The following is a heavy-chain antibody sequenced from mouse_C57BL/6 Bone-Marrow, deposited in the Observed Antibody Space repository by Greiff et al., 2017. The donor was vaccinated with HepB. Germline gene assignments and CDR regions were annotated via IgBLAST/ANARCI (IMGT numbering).Heavy chain of an antibody. J-gene: IGHJ4*01. CDR1: GFNIKDYY. Sequence: EVKVVESGAELVKPGASVKLSCTASGFNIKDYYMHWVKQRTEQGLEWIGRIDPEDGETKYAPKFQGKATITADTASNTAYLQLSSLTSEDTAVYYCALLLRGAMDYWGQGTSVTVSS. V-gene: IGHV14-2*01. D-gene: IGHD1-1*01. CDR2: IDPEDGET. CDR3: ALLLRGAMDY.